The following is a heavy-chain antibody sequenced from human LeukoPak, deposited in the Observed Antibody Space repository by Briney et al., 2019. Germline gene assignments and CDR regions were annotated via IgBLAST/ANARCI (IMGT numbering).Heavy chain of an antibody. CDR3: ARDRGGGIAAADHSGSDY. V-gene: IGHV3-11*06. D-gene: IGHD6-13*01. CDR2: ISSSSSYT. CDR1: GFTFSDYY. J-gene: IGHJ4*02. Sequence: GGSLRLSCAASGFTFSDYYMSWIRQAPGKGLEWVSYISSSSSYTNYADSVKGRFTISRDNAKNSLYLQMNSLRAEDTAVYYCARDRGGGIAAADHSGSDYWGQGTLVTVSS.